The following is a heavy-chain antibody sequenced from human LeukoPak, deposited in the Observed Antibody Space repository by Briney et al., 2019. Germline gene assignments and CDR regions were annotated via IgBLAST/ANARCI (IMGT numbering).Heavy chain of an antibody. Sequence: ASVKVSCKVSGYTLTELSMHWVRQAPGKGLEWMGGFDPEDGETIYAQKFQGRVTMTEDTSTDTAYMELSSLRSEDTAVYYCATTARGAGIGWFDPWGQGTLATVSS. D-gene: IGHD1-1*01. CDR2: FDPEDGET. J-gene: IGHJ5*02. V-gene: IGHV1-24*01. CDR1: GYTLTELS. CDR3: ATTARGAGIGWFDP.